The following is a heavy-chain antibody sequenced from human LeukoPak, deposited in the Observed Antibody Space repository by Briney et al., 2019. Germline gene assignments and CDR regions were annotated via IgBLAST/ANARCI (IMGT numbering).Heavy chain of an antibody. D-gene: IGHD6-19*01. CDR3: ARRYASGWSPIFDY. J-gene: IGHJ4*02. CDR1: GGSMSGYY. V-gene: IGHV4-59*01. CDR2: IYRSGGT. Sequence: SETLSLTCTVSGGSMSGYYWGWIRQPPGKGLEWIGYIYRSGGTNYNPSVRSRVSISLDTSKNQFSLELRSVTAADTAVYFCARRYASGWSPIFDYWGQGILVTVST.